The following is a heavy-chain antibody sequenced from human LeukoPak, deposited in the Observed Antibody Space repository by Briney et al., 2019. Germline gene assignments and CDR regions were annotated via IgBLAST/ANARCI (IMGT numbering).Heavy chain of an antibody. CDR1: GFTVSSNY. Sequence: GGSLRLSCAASGFTVSSNYMSWVRQAPGKGLEWVSVIYSGGSTYSADSVKGRFTISRHNSKNTLYLQMNSLRAEDTAVYYCATRYYYGSGSYYMVDYWGQGTLVTVST. CDR2: IYSGGST. V-gene: IGHV3-53*04. D-gene: IGHD3-10*01. J-gene: IGHJ4*02. CDR3: ATRYYYGSGSYYMVDY.